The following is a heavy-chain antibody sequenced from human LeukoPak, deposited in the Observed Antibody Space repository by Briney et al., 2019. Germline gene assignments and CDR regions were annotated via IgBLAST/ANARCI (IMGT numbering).Heavy chain of an antibody. CDR1: GYTFITYY. CDR2: LNPSGGST. Sequence: ASVKVSCKAFGYTFITYYMHWVRQAPGQGLEWMGTLNPSGGSTSYAQKFQGRVTMTTDTPTSTVYMELSSLRSEDTAVYYCARASGYYTAVDFWGQGTLVTVSS. V-gene: IGHV1-46*01. CDR3: ARASGYYTAVDF. J-gene: IGHJ4*02. D-gene: IGHD3-3*01.